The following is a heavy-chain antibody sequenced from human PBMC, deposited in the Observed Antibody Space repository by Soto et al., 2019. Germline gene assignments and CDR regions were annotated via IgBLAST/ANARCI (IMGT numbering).Heavy chain of an antibody. D-gene: IGHD3-16*01. CDR3: AEGGGGDHGY. CDR1: GFIFTTSD. CDR2: ITITGDTT. V-gene: IGHV3-23*04. Sequence: EVQLVESEGGLVQPGGSLRLSCEASGFIFTTSDMSWVRQAPGKGLEWISSITITGDTTHYADSVKGRFTISRDNSRNAVYLQMNRPRVGDTAVYYCAEGGGGDHGYWGQGTLVAVSS. J-gene: IGHJ4*02.